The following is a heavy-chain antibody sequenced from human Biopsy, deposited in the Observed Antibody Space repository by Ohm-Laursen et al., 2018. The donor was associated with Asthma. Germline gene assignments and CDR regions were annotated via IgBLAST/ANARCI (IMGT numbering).Heavy chain of an antibody. D-gene: IGHD5-12*01. CDR2: LIPVLGTP. CDR1: GDSFNNFA. CDR3: ARGYSGTDHIVYYYSGLEV. J-gene: IGHJ6*02. V-gene: IGHV1-69*01. Sequence: SSVKVSCKASGDSFNNFAISWVQQAPGQGLEWMGGLIPVLGTPDHAQMFEGRVTITADESTSTAYMELSSLRSEDTAVYYCARGYSGTDHIVYYYSGLEVWGQGTTVTVSS.